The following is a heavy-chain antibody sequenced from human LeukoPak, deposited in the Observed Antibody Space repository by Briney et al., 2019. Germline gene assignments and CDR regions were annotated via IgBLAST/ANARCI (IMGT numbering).Heavy chain of an antibody. D-gene: IGHD6-13*01. J-gene: IGHJ4*02. CDR3: ARVGYSSSWYNDY. Sequence: PSETLSLTCTVSGGSISSYYWSWVRQAPGKGLEWVANIKQDGSEKYYVDSVKGRFTISRDNAKNSLYLQMNSLRAEDTAVYYCARVGYSSSWYNDYWGQGTLVTVSS. CDR2: IKQDGSEK. V-gene: IGHV3-7*01. CDR1: GGSISSYY.